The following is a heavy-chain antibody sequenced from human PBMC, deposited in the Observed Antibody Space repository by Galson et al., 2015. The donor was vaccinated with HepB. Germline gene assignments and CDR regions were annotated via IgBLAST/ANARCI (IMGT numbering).Heavy chain of an antibody. D-gene: IGHD3-10*02. CDR1: GYTFTRNG. CDR2: ISTNSGNT. Sequence: SVKVSCKAPGYTFTRNGISWVRQAPGQGLEWMGWISTNSGNTYYAQKFQDRLIMTTERSTSTAYMELRSLTSDDTAFYYCARDVRYAFEMWGQGTMVTVS. CDR3: ARDVRYAFEM. J-gene: IGHJ3*02. V-gene: IGHV1-18*01.